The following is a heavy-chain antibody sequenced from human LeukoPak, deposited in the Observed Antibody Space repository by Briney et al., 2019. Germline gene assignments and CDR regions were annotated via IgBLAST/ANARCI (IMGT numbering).Heavy chain of an antibody. CDR2: FYRGGST. CDR1: GFTVSSNY. Sequence: GGSRRLSVAASGFTVSSNYMSGVGQAPGKGRDWVSAFYRGGSTYYADSVKGRFIISRDNSKNALYLQMNSLRAEDTAVYYCARVIGDQLTYYYYYYGMDVWGQGTTVTVSS. V-gene: IGHV3-53*01. J-gene: IGHJ6*02. CDR3: ARVIGDQLTYYYYYYGMDV. D-gene: IGHD2-2*01.